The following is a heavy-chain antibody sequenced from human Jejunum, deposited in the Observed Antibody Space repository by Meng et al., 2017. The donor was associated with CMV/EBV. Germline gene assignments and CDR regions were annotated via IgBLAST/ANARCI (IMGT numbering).Heavy chain of an antibody. Sequence: ASGDTPTADCMFWVRQAPGQGLEWMGWINSHSGATQYAQKFQGRVTMTRDTSISTVYMDLSSLRSDDTADYYCLTYTSSSHSFGPWGQGTLGTVSS. CDR1: GDTPTADC. D-gene: IGHD6-6*01. CDR3: LTYTSSSHSFGP. CDR2: INSHSGAT. J-gene: IGHJ5*02. V-gene: IGHV1-2*02.